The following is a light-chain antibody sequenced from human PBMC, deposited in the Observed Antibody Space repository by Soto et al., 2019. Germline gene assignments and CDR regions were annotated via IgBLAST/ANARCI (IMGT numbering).Light chain of an antibody. CDR1: QGISNY. CDR3: QKYNNAPWT. CDR2: TGS. J-gene: IGKJ1*01. Sequence: DLQMTQSPSSLSASVGDRVTITCRASQGISNYLAWYQQKPGKVPKLLIYTGSTVQTEVPSRFSGSGSGTDFSLTISRLQPEDVATYYCQKYNNAPWTFGQGTKVDIK. V-gene: IGKV1-27*01.